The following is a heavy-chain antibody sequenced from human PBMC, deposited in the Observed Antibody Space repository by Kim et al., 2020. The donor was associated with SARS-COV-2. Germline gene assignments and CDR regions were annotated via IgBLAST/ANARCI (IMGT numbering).Heavy chain of an antibody. CDR3: ARSLGFGEFEHYYFDY. J-gene: IGHJ4*02. D-gene: IGHD3-10*01. CDR2: IYPGDSDT. Sequence: GESLKISCKGSGYSFTSYWIGWVRQMPGKGLEWMGIIYPGDSDTRYSPSFQGQVTISADKSISTAYLQWSSLKASDTAMYYCARSLGFGEFEHYYFDYWGQGTLVTVSS. V-gene: IGHV5-51*01. CDR1: GYSFTSYW.